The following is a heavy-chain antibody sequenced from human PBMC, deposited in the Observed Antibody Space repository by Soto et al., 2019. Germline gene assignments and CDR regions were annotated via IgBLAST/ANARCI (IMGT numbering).Heavy chain of an antibody. V-gene: IGHV4-59*08. CDR2: IYYSGST. Sequence: QVQLQESGPGLVKPSETLSLTCTVSGGSISSYYWSWIRQPPGKGLEWIGYIYYSGSTNYNPSLTSRVTKSVDTSKNQFSLKLSSVTAADTAVYYCARRDSAATHAGWFDPWGQGTLVTVSS. CDR3: ARRDSAATHAGWFDP. D-gene: IGHD6-25*01. J-gene: IGHJ5*02. CDR1: GGSISSYY.